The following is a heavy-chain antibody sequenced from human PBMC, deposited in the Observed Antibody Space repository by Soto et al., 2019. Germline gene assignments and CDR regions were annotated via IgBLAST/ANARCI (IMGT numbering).Heavy chain of an antibody. CDR2: IYYSGSS. J-gene: IGHJ4*02. D-gene: IGHD6-19*01. CDR1: GGSITIGGYY. Sequence: PLETLSLTCAVSGGSITIGGYYWSWIRQHPAKGLEWIGSIYYSGSSYYNPSLKSRVTISVDTSKNQFSLKLSSVTAADRAVYYCARGVGQWLAANWGQGTLVTVSS. CDR3: ARGVGQWLAAN. V-gene: IGHV4-31*11.